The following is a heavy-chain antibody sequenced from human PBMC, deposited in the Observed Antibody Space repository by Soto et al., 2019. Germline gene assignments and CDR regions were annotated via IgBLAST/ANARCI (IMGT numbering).Heavy chain of an antibody. CDR1: GFTFKHNA. Sequence: QVQLVESGGGVVQPGRSLTIFCTASGFTFKHNAMHWIRQAPAKGLEWVADISFDGSTKNYADSVKGRFTISRDNSKNTLSLQMRDLKGEDTATYYCAREGIAESGPNFYDFWGQGTLVAVSS. V-gene: IGHV3-30-3*01. CDR2: ISFDGSTK. D-gene: IGHD6-13*01. J-gene: IGHJ4*02. CDR3: AREGIAESGPNFYDF.